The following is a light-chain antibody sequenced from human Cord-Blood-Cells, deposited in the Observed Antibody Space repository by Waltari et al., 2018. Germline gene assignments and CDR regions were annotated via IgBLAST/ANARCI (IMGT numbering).Light chain of an antibody. CDR3: QQRSNWPLT. CDR2: DAS. CDR1: QLVSSY. J-gene: IGKJ4*01. Sequence: DIVWTQSPATLSLSPGGRDTLPCSDSQLVSSYLTWYHQKPGQAPRPLFYDASHRATGIPARFSGSGSGTYFTLTISRLEPEDFAVYYCQQRSNWPLTFRGRTKVEIK. V-gene: IGKV3-11*01.